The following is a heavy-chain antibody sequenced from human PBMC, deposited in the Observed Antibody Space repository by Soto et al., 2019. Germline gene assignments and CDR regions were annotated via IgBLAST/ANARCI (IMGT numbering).Heavy chain of an antibody. CDR3: ARRQDIRNLES. J-gene: IGHJ1*01. CDR2: ITHSGAT. CDR1: GQSFTGDC. V-gene: IGHV4-34*01. Sequence: QVQVFQWGAGLLKPSETLSLTCAVYGQSFTGDCYFWIRQFPGKGLEWIGQITHSGATDYNPSLQSRVTISLDTPNNQFSLKLGSVTAADTAVYYCARRQDIRNLESWGQGNLVTVSS. D-gene: IGHD2-15*01.